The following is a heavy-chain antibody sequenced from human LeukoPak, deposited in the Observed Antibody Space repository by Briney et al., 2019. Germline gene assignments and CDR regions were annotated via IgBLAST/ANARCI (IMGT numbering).Heavy chain of an antibody. Sequence: ASVKVSCKASGYTFTSYGISWVRQAPGQGLEWMGWISAYNGNTNYAQKLQGRVTMTTDTSTSTAYMELRSLRSDDTAMYYCARSGGYYGSGSSPFDYWGQGTLVTVSS. J-gene: IGHJ4*02. D-gene: IGHD3-10*01. CDR2: ISAYNGNT. V-gene: IGHV1-18*04. CDR1: GYTFTSYG. CDR3: ARSGGYYGSGSSPFDY.